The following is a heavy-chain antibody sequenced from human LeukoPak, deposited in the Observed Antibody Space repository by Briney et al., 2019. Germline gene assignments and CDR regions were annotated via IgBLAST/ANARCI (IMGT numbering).Heavy chain of an antibody. J-gene: IGHJ6*02. CDR1: GYTLTELS. D-gene: IGHD1-26*01. CDR3: ATDPAQRSYCVGCYYYGMDV. Sequence: ASVKVSCKVSGYTLTELSMQWVRQAPGKGLEWLGGFDPEDGETIYAQKFQGRVTMTEDTSTDTAYMELSSLRSEDTAVYYCATDPAQRSYCVGCYYYGMDVWGQGTTVTVSS. V-gene: IGHV1-24*01. CDR2: FDPEDGET.